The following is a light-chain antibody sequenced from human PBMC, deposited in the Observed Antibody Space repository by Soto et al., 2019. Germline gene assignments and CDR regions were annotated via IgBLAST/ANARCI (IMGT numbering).Light chain of an antibody. V-gene: IGLV2-14*01. CDR1: SSDIGGYKY. CDR2: EVS. J-gene: IGLJ3*02. Sequence: QSVLTQPASVSGSLGQSITISCTGTSSDIGGYKYVSWYQQHPGKAPKLIIFEVSNRPSGVSDRFSGSNSGNTASLTISGLKAEDEADYYCTSYSRYRVLVFGGGTKVTXL. CDR3: TSYSRYRVLV.